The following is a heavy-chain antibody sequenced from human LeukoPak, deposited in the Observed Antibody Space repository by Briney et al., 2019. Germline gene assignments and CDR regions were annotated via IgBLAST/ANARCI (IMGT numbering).Heavy chain of an antibody. CDR3: ARDTLGCSGSYPIDY. CDR1: GYTFTSYG. D-gene: IGHD3-10*02. V-gene: IGHV1-18*01. J-gene: IGHJ4*02. CDR2: ISAYNGNT. Sequence: GASVKVSCKASGYTFTSYGISWVRRAPGQGLEWMGLISAYNGNTNYAQKLQGRVTMATDTATSTAHIELKILRSDDTAGYYCARDTLGCSGSYPIDYWGQGTLVTVSS.